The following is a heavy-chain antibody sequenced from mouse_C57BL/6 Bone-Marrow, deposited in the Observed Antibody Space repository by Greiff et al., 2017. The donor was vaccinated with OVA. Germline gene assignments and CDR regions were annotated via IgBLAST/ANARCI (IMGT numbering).Heavy chain of an antibody. CDR2: LYPGSGNT. CDR1: GYTFTDYY. V-gene: IGHV1-76*01. D-gene: IGHD2-3*01. Sequence: QVQLQQSGAELVRPGASVKLSCKASGYTFTDYYINWVKQRPGQGLEWIARLYPGSGNTYYNEKFKGKATLTADKSSSTAYMQLSSLTSEDSAVYFCARSGDDGYFFWYFDVWGTGTTVTVSS. J-gene: IGHJ1*03. CDR3: ARSGDDGYFFWYFDV.